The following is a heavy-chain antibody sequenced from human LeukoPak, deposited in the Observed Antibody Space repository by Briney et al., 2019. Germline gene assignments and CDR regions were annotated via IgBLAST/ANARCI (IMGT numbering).Heavy chain of an antibody. D-gene: IGHD6-19*01. CDR3: ARWPTIAVAGTYFDY. J-gene: IGHJ4*02. Sequence: GGSLRLSCAASGFTFSSYSMNWVRQAPGKGLEWVSSISSSSSYIYYADSVKGRFTISRDNAKNSLYLQMNSLRAEDTAVYYCARWPTIAVAGTYFDYWGQGTLVTVSS. V-gene: IGHV3-21*01. CDR2: ISSSSSYI. CDR1: GFTFSSYS.